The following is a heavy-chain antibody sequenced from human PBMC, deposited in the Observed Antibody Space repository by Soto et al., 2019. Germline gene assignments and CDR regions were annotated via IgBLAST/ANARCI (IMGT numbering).Heavy chain of an antibody. CDR2: IRAYNENM. CDR3: ARIDWLSAWFDP. CDR1: GYTFTPYA. V-gene: IGHV1-18*01. D-gene: IGHD3-9*01. J-gene: IGHJ5*02. Sequence: QARLVQPGAEAKKPGASVKVSCTTPGYTFTPYAVPWVRQAPGQGRGGVGWIRAYNENMRDAQKFQGRVTMTTDTSMRTVYMELRSPRSDDTSVYYCARIDWLSAWFDPWGQGTPITVSS.